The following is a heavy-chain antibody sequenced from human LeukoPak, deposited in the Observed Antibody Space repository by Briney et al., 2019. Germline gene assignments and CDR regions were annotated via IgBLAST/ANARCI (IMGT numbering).Heavy chain of an antibody. Sequence: SETLSLTCAVYGGSFSGYYWSWIRQPPGKGLECIGEINHSGSTNYNPSLKSRVTISVDTSKNQFSLKLSSVTAADTAVYYCARGQQLVRYFDYWGQGTLVTVSS. V-gene: IGHV4-34*01. CDR3: ARGQQLVRYFDY. D-gene: IGHD6-13*01. CDR1: GGSFSGYY. CDR2: INHSGST. J-gene: IGHJ4*02.